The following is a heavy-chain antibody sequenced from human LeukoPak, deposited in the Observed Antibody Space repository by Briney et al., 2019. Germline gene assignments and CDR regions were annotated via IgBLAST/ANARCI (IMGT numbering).Heavy chain of an antibody. V-gene: IGHV3-7*01. D-gene: IGHD2-15*01. CDR2: IKEDGSAK. CDR1: GLSFSSYW. Sequence: GGSLRLPCVASGLSFSSYWMTWVRQAPGKALEWVANIKEDGSAKSYVDSVKGRFTISRDNAKNSLYLQMDSLRVEDTAVYYCARDYDYFSGHNLDAYDIWGQGTTVTVSS. CDR3: ARDYDYFSGHNLDAYDI. J-gene: IGHJ3*02.